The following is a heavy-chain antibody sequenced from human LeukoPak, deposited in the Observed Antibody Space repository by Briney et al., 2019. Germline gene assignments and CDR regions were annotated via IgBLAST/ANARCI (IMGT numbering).Heavy chain of an antibody. J-gene: IGHJ4*02. D-gene: IGHD6-6*01. V-gene: IGHV4-59*01. Sequence: PSETLSLTCTVPGGSISGYYWNWIRQPPGKGLEWIGCISYSGSTNYSPSLKSRVTISPDTSRNKFSLKLNSVTAADTAVYYCARDRIAARRGTRGYFDYWGQGTLVTVSS. CDR1: GGSISGYY. CDR3: ARDRIAARRGTRGYFDY. CDR2: ISYSGST.